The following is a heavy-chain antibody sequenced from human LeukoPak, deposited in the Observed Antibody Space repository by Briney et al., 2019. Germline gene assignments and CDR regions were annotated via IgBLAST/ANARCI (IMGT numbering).Heavy chain of an antibody. CDR2: VSAYSGDT. J-gene: IGHJ4*02. CDR3: ARINGGYFDY. Sequence: SVKVSCKASGFNFISYAISWVRQAPGQGLEWMGRVSAYSGDTNYAPKLQGRVTMTADTSTSTAYMELRSLRSDDTAVYYCARINGGYFDYWGQGTLVTVSS. CDR1: GFNFISYA. D-gene: IGHD3-10*01. V-gene: IGHV1-18*01.